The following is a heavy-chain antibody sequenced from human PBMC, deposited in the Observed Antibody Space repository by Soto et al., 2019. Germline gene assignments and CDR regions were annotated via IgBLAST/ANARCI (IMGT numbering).Heavy chain of an antibody. CDR2: ISSSSSYI. V-gene: IGHV3-21*01. CDR1: GFTFSTYS. J-gene: IGHJ3*02. CDR3: ARDRGGGLKAFDI. Sequence: EVQLVESGGGLVKPGGSLRLSCAASGFTFSTYSMNWVRQDPGQGLEWVSSISSSSSYIYYGDSVKGRFTITRENAKNALYLQTSSPRAGGKVVYYCARDRGGGLKAFDIWGQGTMVTVSS. D-gene: IGHD1-26*01.